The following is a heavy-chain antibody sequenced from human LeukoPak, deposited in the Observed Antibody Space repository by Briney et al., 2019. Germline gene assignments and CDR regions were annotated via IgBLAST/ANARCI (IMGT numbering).Heavy chain of an antibody. Sequence: GGSLRLSCAASGFTFSSYSMNWVRQAPGKGLEGVSYISSSSSTIYYADSVKGRFTISRDNAKNSLYLQMNSLRAEDTAVYYCAREGGYSYYYYYYYMDVWGKGTTVTVSS. D-gene: IGHD5-18*01. J-gene: IGHJ6*03. CDR1: GFTFSSYS. CDR3: AREGGYSYYYYYYYMDV. CDR2: ISSSSSTI. V-gene: IGHV3-48*01.